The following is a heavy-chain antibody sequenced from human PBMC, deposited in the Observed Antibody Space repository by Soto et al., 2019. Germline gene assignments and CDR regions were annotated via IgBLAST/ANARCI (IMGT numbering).Heavy chain of an antibody. Sequence: PGESLNLSCTASGYNFTAFWIHWVRQMPGRGLEWLGKIDPSDSYTNYSPSFEGHVTISTDNSISTAYLQWSSLRASDTALYFCARVYKNWFDSWAQGTMVIVSS. J-gene: IGHJ5*01. CDR2: IDPSDSYT. D-gene: IGHD1-1*01. V-gene: IGHV5-10-1*01. CDR3: ARVYKNWFDS. CDR1: GYNFTAFW.